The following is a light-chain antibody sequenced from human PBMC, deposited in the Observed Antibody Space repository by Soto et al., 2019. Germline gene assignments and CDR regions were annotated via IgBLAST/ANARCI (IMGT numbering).Light chain of an antibody. Sequence: EIVMTQSPATLSVSPGERATLSCRASQSVSSNLAWYQQKPGQAPRLLIYGPSTRSTGIPARFSGSCSGTEFTLTISTLQSEDFAVYYCQQYNNWPGWTFGQGTKVEIK. J-gene: IGKJ1*01. CDR1: QSVSSN. CDR3: QQYNNWPGWT. V-gene: IGKV3-15*01. CDR2: GPS.